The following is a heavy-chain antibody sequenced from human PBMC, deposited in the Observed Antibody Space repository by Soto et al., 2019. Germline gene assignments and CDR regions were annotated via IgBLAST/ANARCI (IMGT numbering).Heavy chain of an antibody. CDR3: ASGIQLWLRRINNGYSG. D-gene: IGHD5-18*01. V-gene: IGHV1-69*12. Sequence: QVQLVQSGAEVKKPESSVKVSCKAPGGTFSTYAISWVRQAPGQGLEWMGGIIPMFGTANYAQRFQDRVTITADESTNTDYMELSSLRSGDTAVYFCASGIQLWLRRINNGYSGWGQGTLVTVSS. CDR1: GGTFSTYA. CDR2: IIPMFGTA. J-gene: IGHJ4*02.